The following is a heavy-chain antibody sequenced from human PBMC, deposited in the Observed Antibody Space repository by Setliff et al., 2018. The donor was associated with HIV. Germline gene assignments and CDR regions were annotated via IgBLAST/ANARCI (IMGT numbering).Heavy chain of an antibody. CDR2: VYYNGGT. CDR1: GGSISNYY. J-gene: IGHJ5*02. Sequence: LSLTCTVSGGSISNYYWSWIRQPPGKGLGWIGYVYYNGGTQYNPSLKSRVTISADTSKNQFSLKLNSVTAADTAVYFCARARYGTSFDPWGQGTLVTVSS. V-gene: IGHV4-59*01. D-gene: IGHD3-9*01. CDR3: ARARYGTSFDP.